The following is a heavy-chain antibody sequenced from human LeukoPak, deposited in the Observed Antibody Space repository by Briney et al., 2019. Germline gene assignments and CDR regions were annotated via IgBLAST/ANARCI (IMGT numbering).Heavy chain of an antibody. V-gene: IGHV3-33*01. J-gene: IGHJ4*02. Sequence: PGGSLRLSCAASGFTFSSYGMHWVRQAPGKGLEWVAVIWYDGSNKYYADSVKGRFTISRDNSKNTLYLQMNSLRAEDTAVYYCARARDNYDNSGFSALEYWGQGTLVTVSS. D-gene: IGHD3-22*01. CDR2: IWYDGSNK. CDR1: GFTFSSYG. CDR3: ARARDNYDNSGFSALEY.